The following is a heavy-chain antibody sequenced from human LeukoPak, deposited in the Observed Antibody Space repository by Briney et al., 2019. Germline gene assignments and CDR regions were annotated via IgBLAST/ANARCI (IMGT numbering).Heavy chain of an antibody. D-gene: IGHD3-10*01. Sequence: GGSLRLSCAASGFPFSSYAVHWVRQAPGGGLEWVTVISADGNYKYYTDSVKGRFTISGDNSKNTVYVQMNSLRAEDTAVYYCAGAGREGTGSRWFDPWGQGTLVTVSS. V-gene: IGHV3-30*04. CDR2: ISADGNYK. CDR3: AGAGREGTGSRWFDP. J-gene: IGHJ5*02. CDR1: GFPFSSYA.